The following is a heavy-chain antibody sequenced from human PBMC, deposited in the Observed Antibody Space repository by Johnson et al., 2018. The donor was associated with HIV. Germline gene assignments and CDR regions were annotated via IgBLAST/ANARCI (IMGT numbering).Heavy chain of an antibody. V-gene: IGHV3-53*01. J-gene: IGHJ3*02. D-gene: IGHD6-6*01. Sequence: EVQLVESGGGLIQPGGSLRLSCAASGLSVSSSYMTWVRQAPGKGLEWVSYIYSGGSTYYADSVKGRFTISRDNSKNTLYLQMNSLRAGDTAVYYCARALIAARNAFDIWGQGTMVTVSS. CDR1: GLSVSSSY. CDR3: ARALIAARNAFDI. CDR2: IYSGGST.